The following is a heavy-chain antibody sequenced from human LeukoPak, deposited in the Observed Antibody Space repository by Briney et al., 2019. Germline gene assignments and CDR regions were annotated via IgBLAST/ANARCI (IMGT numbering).Heavy chain of an antibody. D-gene: IGHD3-22*01. CDR2: INPNSGGT. J-gene: IGHJ4*02. CDR1: GYIFTDYY. Sequence: GASVKVSCKASGYIFTDYYMHWVRQAPGQELGWMGRINPNSGGTNYAQKFQGRVTMTRDTSISTAYTELSSLRSEDTATYYCARAGGDYDSSGTFDYWGQGTLVTVSS. V-gene: IGHV1/OR15-1*01. CDR3: ARAGGDYDSSGTFDY.